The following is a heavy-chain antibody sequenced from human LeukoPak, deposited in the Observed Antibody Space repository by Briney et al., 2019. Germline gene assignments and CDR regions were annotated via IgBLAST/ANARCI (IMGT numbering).Heavy chain of an antibody. D-gene: IGHD5-24*01. CDR3: AKEPRDGYNYVP. CDR1: GFTFRSYG. Sequence: GRSLRLSCAASGFTFRSYGMHWVRQAPGKGLEGVAVISYDGSNKYYADSVKGRFTISRDNSKNTLYLQMNSLRAEDTAVYYCAKEPRDGYNYVPWGQGTLVTVSS. J-gene: IGHJ5*02. V-gene: IGHV3-30*18. CDR2: ISYDGSNK.